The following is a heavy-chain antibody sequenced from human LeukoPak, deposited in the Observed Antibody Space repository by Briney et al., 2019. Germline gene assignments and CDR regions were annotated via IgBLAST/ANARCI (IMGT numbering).Heavy chain of an antibody. Sequence: GGSLRLSCAASGFTFSSYSMNWVRQAPGKGLEWVSSITGRSNYIYYADSVKGRFTISRDNAKNSLYLQMNSLRAEDTAVYYCARVYSGHDPFDYWGQGTLVTVSS. J-gene: IGHJ4*02. V-gene: IGHV3-21*01. D-gene: IGHD5-12*01. CDR1: GFTFSSYS. CDR3: ARVYSGHDPFDY. CDR2: ITGRSNYI.